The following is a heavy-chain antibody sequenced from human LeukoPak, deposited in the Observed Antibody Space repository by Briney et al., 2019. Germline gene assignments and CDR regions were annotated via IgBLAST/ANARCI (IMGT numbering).Heavy chain of an antibody. V-gene: IGHV5-51*01. D-gene: IGHD3-3*01. CDR3: ASVYYDFWSVYPLGAFDI. J-gene: IGHJ3*02. Sequence: GESLKISCKGSGYSFTSYWIGWVRQMPGKVLEWMGIIYPGDSDTRYSPSFQGQVTISADKSISSAYLQWSSLKASDTAMYYCASVYYDFWSVYPLGAFDIWGQGTMVTVSS. CDR1: GYSFTSYW. CDR2: IYPGDSDT.